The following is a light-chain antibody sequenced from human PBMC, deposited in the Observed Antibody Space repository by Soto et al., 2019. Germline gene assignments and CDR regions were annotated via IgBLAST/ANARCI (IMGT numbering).Light chain of an antibody. Sequence: SVLAQPRSVSGSPGQSVTISCTGSYSDVGTFYFVSWYQQYPGKGPKLIIYDVTERPSGVPDRFSGSKSGNTASLTISGLQAEDEADYYCCSYAGSYTYIFGSGTKVTVL. CDR3: CSYAGSYTYI. CDR2: DVT. J-gene: IGLJ1*01. CDR1: YSDVGTFYF. V-gene: IGLV2-11*01.